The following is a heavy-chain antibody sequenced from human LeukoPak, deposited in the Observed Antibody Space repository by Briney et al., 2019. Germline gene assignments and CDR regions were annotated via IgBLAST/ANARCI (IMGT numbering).Heavy chain of an antibody. D-gene: IGHD3-10*01. CDR1: GYTFTSYA. Sequence: GASVKVSCKASGYTFTSYAMHWVRQAPGQRLEWMGWINAGSGDTKYSHKFQGRVTITRDTSASTAYMELSSLRSEDTAVYYCARSRRITMVRGVIIGWFDPWGQGTLVTVSS. CDR2: INAGSGDT. J-gene: IGHJ5*02. V-gene: IGHV1-3*01. CDR3: ARSRRITMVRGVIIGWFDP.